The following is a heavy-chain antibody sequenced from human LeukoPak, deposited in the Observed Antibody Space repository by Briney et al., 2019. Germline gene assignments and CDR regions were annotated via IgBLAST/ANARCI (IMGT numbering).Heavy chain of an antibody. V-gene: IGHV3-21*01. D-gene: IGHD1-1*01. CDR3: AKDGTISSDYLPGDY. CDR2: ISSSSSYI. J-gene: IGHJ4*02. CDR1: GFTFSSYS. Sequence: GGSLRLSCAASGFTFSSYSMNWVRQAPGKGLEWVSSISSSSSYIYYADSVKGRFTISRDNSKNTLYLQMNSLRAEDTAFYYCAKDGTISSDYLPGDYWGQGTLVTVSS.